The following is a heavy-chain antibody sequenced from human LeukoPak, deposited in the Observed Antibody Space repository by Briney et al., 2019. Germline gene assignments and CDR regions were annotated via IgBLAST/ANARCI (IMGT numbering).Heavy chain of an antibody. J-gene: IGHJ5*02. V-gene: IGHV4-59*08. CDR3: ARHDYGAPYNWFDP. CDR1: GGSISSYY. D-gene: IGHD4-17*01. CDR2: IYYSGST. Sequence: SETLSLTCTVSGGSISSYYWSWIRQPPGKGLEWIGYIYYSGSTNYNPSLKSRVTISVDTSKNQFSLKLSSVTAADTAVYYCARHDYGAPYNWFDPWGQGTLVTVSS.